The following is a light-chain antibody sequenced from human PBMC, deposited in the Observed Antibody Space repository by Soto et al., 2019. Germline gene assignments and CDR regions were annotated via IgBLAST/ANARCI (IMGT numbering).Light chain of an antibody. Sequence: QSVLTQPPSASGTPGQRVTISCSGSSSNIGSQSVYWYQQLPGTAPKLLIYSNNQRPSGVPDRFSGSKSGTSASLAISGLRSEDEADYYCAAWDDSLSGRVFGGGTKLTVL. J-gene: IGLJ3*02. CDR2: SNN. V-gene: IGLV1-47*01. CDR3: AAWDDSLSGRV. CDR1: SSNIGSQS.